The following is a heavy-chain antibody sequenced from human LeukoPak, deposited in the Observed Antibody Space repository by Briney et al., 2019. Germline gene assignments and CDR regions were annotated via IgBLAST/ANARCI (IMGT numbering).Heavy chain of an antibody. V-gene: IGHV3-30*03. Sequence: SGGSLRLSCAASGFTFSSYGMHWVRQAPGKGLEWVAVISYDGSIKYYADSVKGRFTISRDDSKNTVYLQMNSLRAGDTSVYYCARDGEYCSAGCTSHSYSYGLDVWGQGTTVTVSS. CDR2: ISYDGSIK. D-gene: IGHD2-15*01. J-gene: IGHJ6*02. CDR1: GFTFSSYG. CDR3: ARDGEYCSAGCTSHSYSYGLDV.